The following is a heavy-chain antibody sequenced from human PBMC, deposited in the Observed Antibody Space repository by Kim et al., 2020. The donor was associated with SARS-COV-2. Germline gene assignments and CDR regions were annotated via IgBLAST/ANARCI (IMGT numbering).Heavy chain of an antibody. Sequence: SETLSLTCAVYGGSFSGYYWSWIRQPPGKGLEWIGEINHSGSTNYNPSLKSRVTISVDTSKNQFSLKLSSVTAADTAVYYCARPYSSSQSPFDYWGQGTLVTVSS. CDR2: INHSGST. J-gene: IGHJ4*02. D-gene: IGHD6-13*01. CDR3: ARPYSSSQSPFDY. CDR1: GGSFSGYY. V-gene: IGHV4-34*01.